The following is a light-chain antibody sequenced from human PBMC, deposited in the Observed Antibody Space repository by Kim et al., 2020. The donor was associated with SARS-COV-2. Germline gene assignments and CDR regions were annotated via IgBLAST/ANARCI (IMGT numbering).Light chain of an antibody. V-gene: IGLV2-14*03. CDR2: DVS. Sequence: QSALTQPASVSGSPGQSITISCTGTSSDVGGYKYVSWYQQHPGKAPKLMIYDVSNRPSGVPNRFSGSKSGNTASLTISGLQAEDEADYYCSSYTSSSTLGGYVFGTGTKVTVL. CDR3: SSYTSSSTLGGYV. J-gene: IGLJ1*01. CDR1: SSDVGGYKY.